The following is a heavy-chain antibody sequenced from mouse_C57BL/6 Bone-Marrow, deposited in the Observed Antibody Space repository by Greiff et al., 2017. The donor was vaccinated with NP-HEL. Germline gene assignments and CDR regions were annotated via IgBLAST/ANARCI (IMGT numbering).Heavy chain of an antibody. J-gene: IGHJ3*01. Sequence: DVKLVESGGGLVKPGGSLKLSCAASGFTFSDYGMHWVRQAPEKGLEWVAYISSGSSTIYYADTVKGRFTISRDNAKNTLFLQMTSLRSEDTAMYYCAIYDYDVWFAYWGQGTLVTVSA. V-gene: IGHV5-17*01. CDR1: GFTFSDYG. D-gene: IGHD2-4*01. CDR3: AIYDYDVWFAY. CDR2: ISSGSSTI.